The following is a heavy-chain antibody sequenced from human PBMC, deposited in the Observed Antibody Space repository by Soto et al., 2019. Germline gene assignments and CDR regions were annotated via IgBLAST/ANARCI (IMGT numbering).Heavy chain of an antibody. V-gene: IGHV3-23*01. Sequence: GGSLRLSCAASGFTFTNYAMTWVRQAPGKWLEWVSTISVNGGTYDADSVKGRFTISRDNSKNTLYVQMNSLRAEDTAVYYCAQADLILSGTANYYDDYGMDVWGQGTTVTVSS. CDR3: AQADLILSGTANYYDDYGMDV. D-gene: IGHD3-9*01. CDR2: ISVNGGT. J-gene: IGHJ6*02. CDR1: GFTFTNYA.